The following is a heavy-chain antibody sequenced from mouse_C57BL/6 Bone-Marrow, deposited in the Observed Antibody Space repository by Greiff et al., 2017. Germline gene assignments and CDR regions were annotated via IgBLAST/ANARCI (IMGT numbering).Heavy chain of an antibody. J-gene: IGHJ3*01. V-gene: IGHV3-6*01. CDR3: ARDVTAQATLFAY. D-gene: IGHD3-2*02. CDR1: GYSITSGYY. Sequence: EVKLMESGPGLVKPSQSLSLTCSVTGYSITSGYYWNWIRQFPRNKLEWMGYISYDGSNNYNPSLKNRISITRDTSKNQFFLKLNSVTTEDTATYYCARDVTAQATLFAYWGQGTLVTVSA. CDR2: ISYDGSN.